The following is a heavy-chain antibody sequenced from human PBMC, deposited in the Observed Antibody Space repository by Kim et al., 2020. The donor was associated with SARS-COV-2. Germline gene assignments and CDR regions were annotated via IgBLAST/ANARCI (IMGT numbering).Heavy chain of an antibody. J-gene: IGHJ4*02. CDR2: IYYSGST. V-gene: IGHV4-39*01. D-gene: IGHD6-13*01. Sequence: SATLSLTCTVSGGSISSSSYYWGWIRQPPGKGLEWIGSIYYSGSTYYNPSLKSRVTISVDTSKNQFSLKLSSVTAADTAVYYCARLRRIAAAGRGTLGGYFDYWGQGTLVTVSS. CDR1: GGSISSSSYY. CDR3: ARLRRIAAAGRGTLGGYFDY.